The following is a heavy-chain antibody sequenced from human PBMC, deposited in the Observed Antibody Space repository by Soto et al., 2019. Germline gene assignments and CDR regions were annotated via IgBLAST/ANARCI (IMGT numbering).Heavy chain of an antibody. CDR1: GGSISSYY. J-gene: IGHJ6*02. Sequence: QVQLQESGPGLVKPSETLSLTCTVSGGSISSYYWSWIRQPPGKGLEWIGYIYYSGSTNYNPSLKSRVTISVDTSKNQFSLKLSSVTAADTAVYYCARSLLTYYDFWSGLDGMDVWGQGTTVTVSS. D-gene: IGHD3-3*01. CDR2: IYYSGST. CDR3: ARSLLTYYDFWSGLDGMDV. V-gene: IGHV4-59*01.